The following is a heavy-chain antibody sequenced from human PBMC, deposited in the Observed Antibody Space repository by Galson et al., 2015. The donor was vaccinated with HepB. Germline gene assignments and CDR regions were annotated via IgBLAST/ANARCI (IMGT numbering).Heavy chain of an antibody. J-gene: IGHJ4*02. CDR1: GFTFSSYG. Sequence: SLRLSCAASGFTFSSYGMHWVRQAPGKGLEWVAVIWYDGSNKYYADSVKGRFTISRDNSKNTLYLQMNSLRPEDTAVYYCAKRGSAWDLEYWGQGTLVTVSS. V-gene: IGHV3-33*06. CDR3: AKRGSAWDLEY. CDR2: IWYDGSNK. D-gene: IGHD6-25*01.